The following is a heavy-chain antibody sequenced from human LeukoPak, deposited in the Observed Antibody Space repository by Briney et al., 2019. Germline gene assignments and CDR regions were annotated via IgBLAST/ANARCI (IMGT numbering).Heavy chain of an antibody. J-gene: IGHJ4*02. V-gene: IGHV3-30*02. CDR3: ARDLSGIAGYTYGRGIDY. CDR2: IRYDGSNK. CDR1: GFTFSSYG. Sequence: PGGSLRLSCAASGFTFSSYGMHWVRQAPGKGLEWVAFIRYDGSNKYYADSVKGRFTISRDNSKKTLYLQMNSLRAEDTAVYYCARDLSGIAGYTYGRGIDYWGQGTLVTVSS. D-gene: IGHD5-18*01.